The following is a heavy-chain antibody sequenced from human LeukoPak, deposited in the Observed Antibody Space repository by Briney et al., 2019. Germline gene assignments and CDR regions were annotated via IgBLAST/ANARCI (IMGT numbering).Heavy chain of an antibody. CDR3: ATVWFGALLRVY. D-gene: IGHD3-10*01. CDR2: ISGSGGST. V-gene: IGHV3-23*01. J-gene: IGHJ4*02. Sequence: PGGSLRLSCAASGFTFSSYGMSWVRQAPGKGLEWVSAISGSGGSTYYADSVKGRFTISRDNSKNTLYLQMNSLRAEDTAVHYCATVWFGALLRVYWGQGTLVTVSS. CDR1: GFTFSSYG.